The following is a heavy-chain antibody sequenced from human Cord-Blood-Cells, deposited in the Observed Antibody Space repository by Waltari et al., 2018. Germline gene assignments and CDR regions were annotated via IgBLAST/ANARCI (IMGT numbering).Heavy chain of an antibody. D-gene: IGHD7-27*01. Sequence: EVQLLESGGGLVQPGGSLRLSCAASGFTFSSYAMSWAHQAPGKGLEWVSAISGSGGSTYYADSVKGRFTISRDNSKNTLYLQMNSLRAEDTAVYYCAKDPLTGEAYYYYMDVWGKGTTVTVSS. V-gene: IGHV3-23*01. CDR1: GFTFSSYA. CDR3: AKDPLTGEAYYYYMDV. J-gene: IGHJ6*03. CDR2: ISGSGGST.